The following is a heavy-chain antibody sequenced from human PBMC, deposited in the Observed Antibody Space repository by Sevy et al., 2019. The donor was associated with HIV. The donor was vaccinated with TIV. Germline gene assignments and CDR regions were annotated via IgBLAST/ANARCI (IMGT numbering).Heavy chain of an antibody. CDR1: GDSVSSKSAA. CDR2: TYYRSKWSN. V-gene: IGHV6-1*01. CDR3: ARSSTTSTSSNWFDP. J-gene: IGHJ5*02. D-gene: IGHD2-2*01. Sequence: SQTLSLTCAISGDSVSSKSAAWNWIRQSPSRGLEWLGRTYYRSKWSNDYAVSVKSRISIKPDTSKNQFSLQLNSVTPEDTAVYYCARSSTTSTSSNWFDPWGQGTLVSVSS.